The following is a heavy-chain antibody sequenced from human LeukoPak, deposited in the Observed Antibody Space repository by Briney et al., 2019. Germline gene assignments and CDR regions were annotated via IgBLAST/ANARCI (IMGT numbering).Heavy chain of an antibody. D-gene: IGHD6-19*01. V-gene: IGHV4-34*01. Sequence: PLETLSLTCAVYGGSFSGYYWSWIRQPPGKGLEWIGEINHSGSTNYNPSLKSRVTISVDTSKNQFSLKLSSVTAADTAVYYCASLPGAVADFDYWGQGTLVTVSS. CDR2: INHSGST. CDR1: GGSFSGYY. J-gene: IGHJ4*02. CDR3: ASLPGAVADFDY.